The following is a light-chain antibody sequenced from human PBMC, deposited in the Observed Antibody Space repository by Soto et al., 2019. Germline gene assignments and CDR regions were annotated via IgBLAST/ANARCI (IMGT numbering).Light chain of an antibody. J-gene: IGKJ1*01. CDR2: GAS. V-gene: IGKV3-20*01. Sequence: ETVLTQSPATLSLTPGERATLSCRTSQSVSNNYLAWYQQKPGQAPRLLIYGASSRATGIPDRFSGSGSGTDFTLSISRLEPEDFAVYYCQQYSSLWTFGQGTKVDIK. CDR3: QQYSSLWT. CDR1: QSVSNNY.